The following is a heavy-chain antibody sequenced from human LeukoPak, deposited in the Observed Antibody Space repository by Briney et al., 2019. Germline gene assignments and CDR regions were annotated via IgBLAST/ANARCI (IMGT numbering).Heavy chain of an antibody. CDR3: AKDLSDSSSWYRWPYYYYGMDV. V-gene: IGHV3-23*01. CDR2: ISGSGGST. CDR1: GFTFSSYA. D-gene: IGHD6-13*01. J-gene: IGHJ6*02. Sequence: GGSLRLSCAASGFTFSSYAMSWVRQAPGKGLEWVSAISGSGGSTYYADSVKGRFTISRDNSKNTLYLQMNSLRAEDTAVYYCAKDLSDSSSWYRWPYYYYGMDVWGQGTTVTVSS.